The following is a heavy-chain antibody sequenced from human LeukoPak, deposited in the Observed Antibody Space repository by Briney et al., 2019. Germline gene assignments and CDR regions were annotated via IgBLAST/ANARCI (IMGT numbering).Heavy chain of an antibody. CDR2: ISSSSSTI. D-gene: IGHD3-22*01. CDR3: AREGDTYYYDSSGYEAFDI. Sequence: GGSLRLSCAASGFTFSSYSMNWVRQAPGKGLEWVSYISSSSSTIYCADSVKGRFTISRDNAKNSLYLQMNSLRAEDTAVYYCAREGDTYYYDSSGYEAFDIWGQGTMVTVSS. CDR1: GFTFSSYS. V-gene: IGHV3-48*01. J-gene: IGHJ3*02.